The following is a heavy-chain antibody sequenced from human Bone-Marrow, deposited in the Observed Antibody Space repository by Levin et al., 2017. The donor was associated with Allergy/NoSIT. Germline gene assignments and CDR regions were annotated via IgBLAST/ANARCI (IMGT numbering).Heavy chain of an antibody. CDR2: IYDRGSA. Sequence: SETLSLTCTVSGDSISSGVFSWAWIRQPLGKGLEWIGYIYDRGSAYYNPSLENRVALSIDKSKNQFSLRLRSVTAADTAMYYSVRSAHDYGAYADLPGHWFDPWGQGILVTVSS. D-gene: IGHD4-17*01. CDR3: VRSAHDYGAYADLPGHWFDP. CDR1: GDSISSGVFS. J-gene: IGHJ5*02. V-gene: IGHV4-30-2*01.